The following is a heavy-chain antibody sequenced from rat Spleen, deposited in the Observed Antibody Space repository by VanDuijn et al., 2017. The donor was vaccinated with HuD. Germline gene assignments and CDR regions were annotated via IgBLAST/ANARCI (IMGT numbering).Heavy chain of an antibody. J-gene: IGHJ2*01. D-gene: IGHD1-7*01. CDR2: IWGDGST. V-gene: IGHV2-15*01. CDR3: TRGYYGYPY. Sequence: QVQLKESGPGLVQPSQTLSLTCTVSGFSLTSYGVSWVRQPPGKGLEWMGGIWGDGSTNYNSALKSRLSISRDTSKSQVFLKMNSLQTEDTAIYFCTRGYYGYPYWGQGVMVTVSS. CDR1: GFSLTSYG.